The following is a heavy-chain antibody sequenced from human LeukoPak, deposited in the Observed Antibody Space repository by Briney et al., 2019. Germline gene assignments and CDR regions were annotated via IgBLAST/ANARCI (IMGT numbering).Heavy chain of an antibody. CDR2: IYHSGSN. CDR1: GVSFTTYY. D-gene: IGHD6-6*01. CDR3: AREYSTSSGGDYFVY. Sequence: PSETLSLTCTVSGVSFTTYYWNWIRQPPGKGLEWVGSIYHSGSNNYNPSRERRVTISLDTCRNQFSLRLGSVTTADTAFYFCAREYSTSSGGDYFVYWGQGSLVTVS. V-gene: IGHV4-59*01. J-gene: IGHJ4*02.